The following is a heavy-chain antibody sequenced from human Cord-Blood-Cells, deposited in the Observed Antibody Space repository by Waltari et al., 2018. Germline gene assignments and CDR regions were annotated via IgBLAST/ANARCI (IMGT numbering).Heavy chain of an antibody. Sequence: EEQLVQSGAEVKKPGEPLKISCKGSGYSFTSYWLGWVRQMPGKGLEWMGIIYPGHSDTGASPSVQGQVTIAADKSISTAYLRWSSLKASDTAMYYCARQGPRRGFDPWGQGTLVTVSS. CDR1: GYSFTSYW. J-gene: IGHJ5*02. V-gene: IGHV5-51*01. CDR3: ARQGPRRGFDP. CDR2: IYPGHSDT.